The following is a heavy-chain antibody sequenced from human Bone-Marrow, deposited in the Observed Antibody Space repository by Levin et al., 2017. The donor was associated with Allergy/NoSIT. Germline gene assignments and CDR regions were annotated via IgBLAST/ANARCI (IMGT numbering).Heavy chain of an antibody. J-gene: IGHJ4*02. V-gene: IGHV3-30-3*01. CDR3: ARAGGKYGSGGGQSDY. Sequence: LGESLKISCAASGFTFRSYAMHWVRQAPGKGLEWVSHISYDGSNKYHADSVKGRFTISRDNSKNTLYLQMNSLRAEDTAVYYCARAGGKYGSGGGQSDYWGQGTLVTVSS. CDR2: ISYDGSNK. D-gene: IGHD3-10*01. CDR1: GFTFRSYA.